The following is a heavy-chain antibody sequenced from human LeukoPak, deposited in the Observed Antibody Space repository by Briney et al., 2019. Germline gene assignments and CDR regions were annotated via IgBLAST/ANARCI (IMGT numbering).Heavy chain of an antibody. CDR1: GYTFTSYD. J-gene: IGHJ3*02. CDR3: ARGRDRYGGPDDAFDI. CDR2: MNPNSGNT. V-gene: IGHV1-8*03. Sequence: ASVKVSCKASGYTFTSYDINWVRQATGQGLEWMGWMNPNSGNTGYAQKFQGRVTITRNTSISTAYMELSSLRSEDTAVYYCARGRDRYGGPDDAFDIWGQGTMVTVSS. D-gene: IGHD4-23*01.